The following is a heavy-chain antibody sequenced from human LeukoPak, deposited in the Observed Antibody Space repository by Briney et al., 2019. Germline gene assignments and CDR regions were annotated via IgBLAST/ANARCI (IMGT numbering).Heavy chain of an antibody. CDR2: ISGSGGST. J-gene: IGHJ4*02. V-gene: IGHV3-23*01. CDR3: AKVSGYCSGGSCFNY. D-gene: IGHD2-15*01. CDR1: GFTFSSYA. Sequence: GGSLRLSCAASGFTFSSYAMSWVRQAPGNGLEWVSAISGSGGSTYYADSVKGRFTISRDNSKNTLYLQMNSLRAEDTAVYYCAKVSGYCSGGSCFNYWGQGTLVTVSS.